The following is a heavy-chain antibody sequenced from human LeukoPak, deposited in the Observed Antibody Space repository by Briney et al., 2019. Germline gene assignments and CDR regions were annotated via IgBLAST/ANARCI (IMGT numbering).Heavy chain of an antibody. D-gene: IGHD3-9*01. J-gene: IGHJ4*02. V-gene: IGHV5-51*01. CDR1: GYSFTSYW. Sequence: GESLKISGKGSGYSFTSYWIGWVGQMPGKGLEWMGIIYPGDSDTRYSPSFQGQVTISADKSISTAYLQWSSLKASDTAMYYCARTNYDILTGYFLFDYWGQGTLVTVSS. CDR3: ARTNYDILTGYFLFDY. CDR2: IYPGDSDT.